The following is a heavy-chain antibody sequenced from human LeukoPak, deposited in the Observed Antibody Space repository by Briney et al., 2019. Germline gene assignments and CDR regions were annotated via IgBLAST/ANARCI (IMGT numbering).Heavy chain of an antibody. CDR1: GFTFSSYA. Sequence: GGSLRLSCAASGFTFSSYAMHWVRQAPGKGLEWVAVISYDGSNKYYADSVKGRFTISRDNSKNTLYLQMNSLRADDTAIYYCAKTSGWYYFDYWGQGTLVTVSS. CDR3: AKTSGWYYFDY. CDR2: ISYDGSNK. J-gene: IGHJ4*02. V-gene: IGHV3-30*04. D-gene: IGHD6-19*01.